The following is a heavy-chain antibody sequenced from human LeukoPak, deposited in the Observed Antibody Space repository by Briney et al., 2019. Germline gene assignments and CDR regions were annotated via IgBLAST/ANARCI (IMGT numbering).Heavy chain of an antibody. CDR2: IIPFLGII. Sequence: EASVKVSCKASGGTFSNYAISWVRQAPGQGLEWMGRIIPFLGIIDYAQKFQDRVTITADTSTSAAYTELSSLTSEDAALYFCARDTARAPASNWFDPWGQGTLVTVSS. V-gene: IGHV1-69*04. D-gene: IGHD2-2*01. CDR3: ARDTARAPASNWFDP. J-gene: IGHJ5*02. CDR1: GGTFSNYA.